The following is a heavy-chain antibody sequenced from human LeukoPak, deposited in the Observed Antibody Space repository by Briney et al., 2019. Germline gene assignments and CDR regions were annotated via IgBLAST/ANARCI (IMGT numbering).Heavy chain of an antibody. D-gene: IGHD3-22*01. J-gene: IGHJ4*02. Sequence: GGSLRLSCAASGFTFSSYAMSWVRPAPGKGLEWVSAISGSGGSTYYADSVKGRFTISRDNSKNTLYLQMNSLRAEDTAVYYCAKAPVYDSSGYFDYWGQGTLVTVSS. CDR3: AKAPVYDSSGYFDY. CDR2: ISGSGGST. V-gene: IGHV3-23*01. CDR1: GFTFSSYA.